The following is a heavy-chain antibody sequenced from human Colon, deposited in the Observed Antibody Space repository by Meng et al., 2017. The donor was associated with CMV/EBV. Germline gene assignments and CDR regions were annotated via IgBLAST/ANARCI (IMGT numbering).Heavy chain of an antibody. CDR2: IRSKRLGETT. Sequence: GGSLRLSCTGSGFTFGSYIMAWVRQAPGKGLEWIGVIRSKRLGETTNYAASVKGRFTISRDDSQGIVYLQMNNLRSEDTGVYYCGGDSGGGYSDFWGQGTLVTVSS. CDR1: GFTFGSYI. J-gene: IGHJ4*02. V-gene: IGHV3-49*04. D-gene: IGHD1-26*01. CDR3: GGDSGGGYSDF.